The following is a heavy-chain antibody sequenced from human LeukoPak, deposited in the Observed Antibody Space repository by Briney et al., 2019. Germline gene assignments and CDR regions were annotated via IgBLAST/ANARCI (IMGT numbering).Heavy chain of an antibody. J-gene: IGHJ4*02. CDR3: AKDRGLVPAAMYRADY. V-gene: IGHV3-23*01. CDR2: ISGSGGST. D-gene: IGHD2-2*01. CDR1: GFTFSSYA. Sequence: QPGGSLRLSCAASGFTFSSYAMSWVRQAPGKGLEWVSAISGSGGSTYYADSVKGRFTISRDNSKNTLYLQMNSLRAEDTAVYYCAKDRGLVPAAMYRADYWGQGTLVTVSS.